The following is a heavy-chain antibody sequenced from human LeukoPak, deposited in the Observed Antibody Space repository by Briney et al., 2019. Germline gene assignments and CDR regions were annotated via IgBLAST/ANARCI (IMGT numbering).Heavy chain of an antibody. V-gene: IGHV3-7*03. CDR3: ARGRTTFYFDY. CDR2: INHNGNVN. Sequence: GGSLRLSCAASGFTFSSYWMNWARQAPGKGLEWVASINHNGNVNYYVDSVKGRFTISRDNAKNSLYLQMSNLRAEDTAVYYCARGRTTFYFDYWGQGTLVTVSS. D-gene: IGHD2/OR15-2a*01. J-gene: IGHJ4*02. CDR1: GFTFSSYW.